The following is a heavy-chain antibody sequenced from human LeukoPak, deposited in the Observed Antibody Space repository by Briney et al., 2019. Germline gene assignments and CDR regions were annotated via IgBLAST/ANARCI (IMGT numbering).Heavy chain of an antibody. J-gene: IGHJ6*02. CDR3: ARDLYDILTGYPFYYYYGMDV. V-gene: IGHV1-18*01. Sequence: ASVKVSCKASGYTFTSYGISWVRQAPGQGLEWMGWISAYNGNTNYAQKLQGRVPMTTDTSTSTAYMELRSLRSDDTAVYYCARDLYDILTGYPFYYYYGMDVWGQGTTVTVSS. D-gene: IGHD3-9*01. CDR2: ISAYNGNT. CDR1: GYTFTSYG.